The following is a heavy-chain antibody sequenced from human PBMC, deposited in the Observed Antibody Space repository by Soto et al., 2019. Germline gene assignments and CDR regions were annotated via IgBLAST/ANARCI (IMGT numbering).Heavy chain of an antibody. V-gene: IGHV3-74*01. CDR3: ARGGSYGDY. J-gene: IGHJ4*02. D-gene: IGHD1-26*01. Sequence: EVQLVESGGGLVQPGGSLRLSCDASGFIFSNYWMYWVRQTPGKGLVWVSRIDTDGSNTNYGDSVKGRFIIFRDNAKNTLYLQMNSLTVEDTAVYYCARGGSYGDYWGQGTLVTVSS. CDR2: IDTDGSNT. CDR1: GFIFSNYW.